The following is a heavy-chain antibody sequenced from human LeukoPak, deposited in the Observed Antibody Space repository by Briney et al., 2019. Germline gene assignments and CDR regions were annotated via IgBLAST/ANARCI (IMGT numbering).Heavy chain of an antibody. V-gene: IGHV3-64*01. CDR3: ARSIAARLYWFDP. Sequence: PGGSLRLSCAASGFTFSSYAMHWVRQAPGKGLEYVSAISSIGGSTYYANSVKGRFTISRDNSKNTLYLQMGSLRAEDMAVYYCARSIAARLYWFDPWGQGTLVTVSS. D-gene: IGHD6-6*01. J-gene: IGHJ5*02. CDR2: ISSIGGST. CDR1: GFTFSSYA.